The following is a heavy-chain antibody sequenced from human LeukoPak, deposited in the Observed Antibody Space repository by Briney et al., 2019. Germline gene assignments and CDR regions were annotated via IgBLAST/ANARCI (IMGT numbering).Heavy chain of an antibody. CDR2: INHSGST. CDR3: ARGQGATTAFDY. J-gene: IGHJ4*02. CDR1: GGSFSGYY. V-gene: IGHV4-34*01. Sequence: PSETLSLTCAVYGGSFSGYYWSWIRQPPGKGLEWIGEINHSGSTNYNPSLKSRVTISVDTSKNQFSLKLSSVTAADTAVYYCARGQGATTAFDYWGQGTLVTVSS. D-gene: IGHD1-26*01.